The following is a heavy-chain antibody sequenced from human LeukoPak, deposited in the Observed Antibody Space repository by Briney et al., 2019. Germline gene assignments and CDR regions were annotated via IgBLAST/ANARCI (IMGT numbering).Heavy chain of an antibody. CDR3: TSPRRDGYNYVY. CDR2: IRSKANSYAT. V-gene: IGHV3-73*01. CDR1: GFTFSGSA. D-gene: IGHD5-24*01. Sequence: GGSLRLSCAASGFTFSGSAMHWVRQASGKGLEWVGRIRSKANSYATAYAASVKGRFTISRDDSKNTAYLQMNSLRTEDTAVYYCTSPRRDGYNYVYWGQGTLVTVSS. J-gene: IGHJ4*02.